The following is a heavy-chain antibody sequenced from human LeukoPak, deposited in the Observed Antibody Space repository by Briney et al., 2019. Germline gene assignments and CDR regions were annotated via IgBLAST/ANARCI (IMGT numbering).Heavy chain of an antibody. CDR2: TYPGDSDT. CDR3: AVAAAEIRAFDI. D-gene: IGHD6-13*01. CDR1: GYSFTSYW. V-gene: IGHV5-51*01. Sequence: GESLKISCKGSGYSFTSYWIGWVRQMPGKGLEWMGITYPGDSDTRYSPSFQGQVTISADKSISTAYLQWSSLKAADTAVYYCAVAAAEIRAFDIWGQGTMVTVSS. J-gene: IGHJ3*02.